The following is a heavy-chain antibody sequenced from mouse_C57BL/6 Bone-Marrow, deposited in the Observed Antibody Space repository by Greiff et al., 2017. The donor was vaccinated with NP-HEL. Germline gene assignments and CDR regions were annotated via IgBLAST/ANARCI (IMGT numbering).Heavy chain of an antibody. Sequence: VQLQQPGPELVKPGASVKISCKASGYAFSSSWMNWVKQRPGKGLEWIGRIYPGDGDTNYNGKFKGKATLTADKSSSTAYMQLSSLTSEDSAVYFCARWGPGWYFDVWGTGTTVTVSS. CDR2: IYPGDGDT. J-gene: IGHJ1*03. V-gene: IGHV1-82*01. CDR1: GYAFSSSW. CDR3: ARWGPGWYFDV.